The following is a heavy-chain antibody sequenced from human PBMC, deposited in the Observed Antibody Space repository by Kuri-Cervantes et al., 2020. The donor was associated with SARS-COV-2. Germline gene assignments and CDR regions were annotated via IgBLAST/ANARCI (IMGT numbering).Heavy chain of an antibody. CDR2: ISYDGSNK. CDR1: GFTFSSYG. D-gene: IGHD3-22*01. CDR3: ARGKSSGYYEPALYFDY. J-gene: IGHJ4*02. Sequence: GESLKISFAASGFTFSSYGMHWVRQAPGKGLEWVAVISYDGSNKYYADSVKGRFTISRDNSKNTLYLQMNSLRAEDTAVYYCARGKSSGYYEPALYFDYWGQGTLVTVSS. V-gene: IGHV3-30*03.